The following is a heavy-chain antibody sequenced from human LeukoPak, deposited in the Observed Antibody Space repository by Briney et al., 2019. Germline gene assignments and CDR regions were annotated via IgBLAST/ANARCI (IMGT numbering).Heavy chain of an antibody. CDR3: ERAVYSGGMRGAFDI. Sequence: QPGGSPRLSCAASGFGFSIYEMNWVRQAPRKGLEWVSYISSSGSTIYYADSVKGRFTISRDNVKNSLYLQMNSLRAEDTAVYYCERAVYSGGMRGAFDIWGQGTMVTVSS. J-gene: IGHJ3*02. V-gene: IGHV3-48*03. CDR2: ISSSGSTI. D-gene: IGHD2-15*01. CDR1: GFGFSIYE.